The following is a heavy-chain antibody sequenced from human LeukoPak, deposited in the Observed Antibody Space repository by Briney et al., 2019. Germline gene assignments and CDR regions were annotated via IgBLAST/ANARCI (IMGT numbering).Heavy chain of an antibody. CDR3: ARSYGANSY. D-gene: IGHD4-23*01. Sequence: PGGSLRLSCAASGFTVSSDYMSWVRQAPGKGLEWVSVIYRGGATYYADSVKGRFTISRDNSKNTLYLQMSSLRAEDTAVYYCARSYGANSYWGQGTLVTVSS. CDR2: IYRGGAT. CDR1: GFTVSSDY. J-gene: IGHJ4*02. V-gene: IGHV3-53*01.